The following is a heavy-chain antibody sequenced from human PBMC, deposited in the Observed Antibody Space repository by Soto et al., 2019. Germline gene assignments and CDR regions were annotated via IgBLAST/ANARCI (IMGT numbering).Heavy chain of an antibody. J-gene: IGHJ6*02. D-gene: IGHD4-17*01. Sequence: QLQLQESGPGLVKPSETLSLTCTVSGGSISSRSYYWGWIRQPPGKGLEWIGSMYYSGSTYYNPSRKSRFPISVDTSKNQFSLKLSSVTAADTAVYYCAADTVTLYYYYYGMDVWGQGTTVTVSS. CDR2: MYYSGST. CDR1: GGSISSRSYY. CDR3: AADTVTLYYYYYGMDV. V-gene: IGHV4-39*01.